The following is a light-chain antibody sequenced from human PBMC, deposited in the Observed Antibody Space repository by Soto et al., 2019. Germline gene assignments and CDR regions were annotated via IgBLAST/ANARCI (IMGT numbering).Light chain of an antibody. J-gene: IGLJ2*01. CDR2: GNT. Sequence: QSVLTQPPSVSGAPGQRVTIPCTGSRSNIGAGYDVHWYQQVPGTAPKLLIYGNTNRPSGVPDRFSGSKSGTSASLAITGLQAADVADYYCQSYDSSLRASVFGGGTKLTVL. V-gene: IGLV1-40*01. CDR1: RSNIGAGYD. CDR3: QSYDSSLRASV.